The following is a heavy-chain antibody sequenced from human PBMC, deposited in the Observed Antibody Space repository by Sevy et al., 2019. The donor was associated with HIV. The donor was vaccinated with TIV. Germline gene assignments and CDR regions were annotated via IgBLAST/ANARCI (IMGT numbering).Heavy chain of an antibody. CDR2: ISSSGSTI. D-gene: IGHD2-2*01. V-gene: IGHV3-11*01. CDR1: GFTFSDYY. CDR3: ARDRPTNLSSTGHLIDY. Sequence: GGSLRLSCAASGFTFSDYYMSWIRQAPGKGLEWVSYISSSGSTIYYADSVKGRFTISRDNAKNSLYLQMNSLRAEDTAVYYCARDRPTNLSSTGHLIDYWGQGTLVTVSS. J-gene: IGHJ4*02.